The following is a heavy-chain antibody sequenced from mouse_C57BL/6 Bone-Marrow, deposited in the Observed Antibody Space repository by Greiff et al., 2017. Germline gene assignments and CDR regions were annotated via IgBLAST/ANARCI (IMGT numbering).Heavy chain of an antibody. V-gene: IGHV1-26*01. CDR2: INPNNGGT. Sequence: EVQLQQSGPELVKPGASVKISCKASGYTFTDYYMNWVKQSPGKSLEWIGDINPNNGGTSYNQKFKGKATLTVDKSSSTAYMELRSLTSGGSAVYYCAVSEIYWAYDGCYWFAYWGQGTLVTVSA. D-gene: IGHD2-3*01. CDR1: GYTFTDYY. CDR3: AVSEIYWAYDGCYWFAY. J-gene: IGHJ3*01.